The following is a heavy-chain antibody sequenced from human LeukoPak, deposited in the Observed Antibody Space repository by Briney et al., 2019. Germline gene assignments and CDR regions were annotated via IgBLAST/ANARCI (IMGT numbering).Heavy chain of an antibody. V-gene: IGHV1-69*04. CDR2: IIPILGIA. CDR1: GGTFSSYA. J-gene: IGHJ3*02. Sequence: SVKVSCKASGGTFSSYAISWVRQAPGQGLEWMGRIIPILGIANYAQKFQGRVTITADKSTSTAYMELSSLKSEDTAVYYCARASGYSYDNAFDIWGQGTMVTVSS. D-gene: IGHD5-18*01. CDR3: ARASGYSYDNAFDI.